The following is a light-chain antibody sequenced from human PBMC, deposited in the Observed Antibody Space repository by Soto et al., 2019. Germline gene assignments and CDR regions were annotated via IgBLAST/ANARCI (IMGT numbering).Light chain of an antibody. J-gene: IGKJ4*01. Sequence: EIVMTQSPATLSVSPGERATLSCRASQSVSSNLAWYQQKPGQAPRLLIYGASTRATGIPARFSGSGSGTEFTLTISRVDPEDFAVYYCQQCGISPLTFGGGTKVDIK. CDR2: GAS. CDR3: QQCGISPLT. V-gene: IGKV3-15*01. CDR1: QSVSSN.